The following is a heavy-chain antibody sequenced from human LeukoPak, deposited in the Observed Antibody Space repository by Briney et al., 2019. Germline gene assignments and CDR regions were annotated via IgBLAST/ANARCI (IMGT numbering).Heavy chain of an antibody. Sequence: PGGSLRLSCAASGFTLSSYAMSWVRQAPGKGLEWVSIISGSGGSTYYADSVKGRFTISRDNTQNTLYLQMISLSAEDTAVYYCAKESRSLPYYYFDYWGQGTLVTVSS. CDR1: GFTLSSYA. D-gene: IGHD2-21*01. J-gene: IGHJ4*02. CDR3: AKESRSLPYYYFDY. V-gene: IGHV3-23*01. CDR2: ISGSGGST.